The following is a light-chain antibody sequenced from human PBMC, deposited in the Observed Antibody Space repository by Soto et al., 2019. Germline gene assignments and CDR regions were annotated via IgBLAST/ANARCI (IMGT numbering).Light chain of an antibody. V-gene: IGKV1-6*01. CDR1: QGIRND. CDR2: AAS. CDR3: LQDYNYPYT. Sequence: AIQMTQSPSSLSASVGDRVTITCRASQGIRNDVGWFQQKPGQAPKLLLYAASTLQTGVPSRFSGSGSGTDFALTISSLQPEDFATYYCLQDYNYPYTFGQGTKVQIK. J-gene: IGKJ2*01.